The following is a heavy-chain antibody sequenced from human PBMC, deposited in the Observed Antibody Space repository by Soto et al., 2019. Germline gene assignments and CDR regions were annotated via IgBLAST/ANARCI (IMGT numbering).Heavy chain of an antibody. Sequence: PSETLSLTCTVSGGSISSSSYYWGWIRRPTGKGQEWIGSIYYSGSTYYNPSLKSRVTISVDTSKNQFSLKLSSVTAADTAVYYCACIFSGGYGYGFYYYGMDVWGQGTTVTSP. D-gene: IGHD5-18*01. CDR1: GGSISSSSYY. CDR2: IYYSGST. J-gene: IGHJ6*02. V-gene: IGHV4-39*01. CDR3: ACIFSGGYGYGFYYYGMDV.